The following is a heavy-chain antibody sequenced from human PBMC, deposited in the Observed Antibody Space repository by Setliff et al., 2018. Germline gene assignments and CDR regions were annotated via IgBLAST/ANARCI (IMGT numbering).Heavy chain of an antibody. CDR3: ARDLDYQYYYDSSGRDAFDI. CDR2: MNPNSGNT. CDR1: GYTFTSYD. J-gene: IGHJ3*02. D-gene: IGHD3-22*01. V-gene: IGHV1-8*01. Sequence: ASVKVSCKASGYTFTSYDINWVRQATGQGLEWMGWMNPNSGNTGYAQKFQGRVTMTRNTSISTAYMELRSLRSDDTAVYYCARDLDYQYYYDSSGRDAFDIWGQGTMVTVSS.